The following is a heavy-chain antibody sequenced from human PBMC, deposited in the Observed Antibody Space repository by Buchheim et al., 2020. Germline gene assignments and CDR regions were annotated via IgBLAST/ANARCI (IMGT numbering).Heavy chain of an antibody. CDR2: IWYDGSNK. D-gene: IGHD3-22*01. Sequence: VQLVESGGGLVQPGGSLRLSCAASGFTFSSYGMHWVRQAPGKGLEWVAVIWYDGSNKYYADSVKGRFTISRDNSKNTLYLQMNSLRAEDTAVYYCAREGPTYTYYYDSSGYYYVYDYWGQGTL. J-gene: IGHJ4*02. V-gene: IGHV3-33*01. CDR3: AREGPTYTYYYDSSGYYYVYDY. CDR1: GFTFSSYG.